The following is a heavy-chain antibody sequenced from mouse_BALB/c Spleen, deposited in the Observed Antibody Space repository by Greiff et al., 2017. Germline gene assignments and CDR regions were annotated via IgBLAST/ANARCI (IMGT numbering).Heavy chain of an antibody. CDR3: ARWGHYYGSSYFDY. J-gene: IGHJ2*01. D-gene: IGHD1-1*01. CDR1: GYTFTSYW. V-gene: IGHV1-87*01. CDR2: IYPGDGDT. Sequence: VQLQQSGAELARPGASVKLSCKASGYTFTSYWMQWVKQRPGQGLEWIGAIYPGDGDTRYTQKFKGKATLTADKSSSTAYMQLSSLASEDSAVYYCARWGHYYGSSYFDYWGQGTTLTVSS.